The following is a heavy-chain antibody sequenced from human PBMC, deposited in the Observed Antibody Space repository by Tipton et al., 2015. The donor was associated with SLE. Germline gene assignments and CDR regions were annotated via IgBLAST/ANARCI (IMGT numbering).Heavy chain of an antibody. CDR2: IYYSGST. V-gene: IGHV4-59*01. CDR1: GGSISTYF. D-gene: IGHD1-26*01. Sequence: TLSLTCTVSGGSISTYFWSWIRQPPGKGLEWIGYIYYSGSTHYNPSLRSRVTMSVDTSKNQFSLKLTPVTAADTAVYYCARRGVGAIYWYFDLWGRGTLVTVSS. CDR3: ARRGVGAIYWYFDL. J-gene: IGHJ2*01.